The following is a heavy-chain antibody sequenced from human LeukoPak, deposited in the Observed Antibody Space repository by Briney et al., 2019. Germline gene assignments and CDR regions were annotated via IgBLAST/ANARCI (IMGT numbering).Heavy chain of an antibody. Sequence: SETLSLTCTVSGCSISSSSYYWGWIRQPPGKGLEWIGSIYYSGSTYYNPSLKSRVTISVDTSKNPFSLKLSSVTAADTAVYYCASALAYCGGDCYPYYWGQGTLVTVSS. J-gene: IGHJ4*02. V-gene: IGHV4-39*01. CDR2: IYYSGST. CDR1: GCSISSSSYY. CDR3: ASALAYCGGDCYPYY. D-gene: IGHD2-21*02.